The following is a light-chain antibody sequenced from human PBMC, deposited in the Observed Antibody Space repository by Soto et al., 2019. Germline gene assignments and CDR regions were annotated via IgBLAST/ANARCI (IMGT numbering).Light chain of an antibody. CDR1: SSDVGGYNY. J-gene: IGLJ2*01. Sequence: QSALPQPASVSGSPEHSITISCTGTSSDVGGYNYVSWYQQHPGKAPKLMIYDVSNRPSGVSNRFSGSKSGNTASLTISGLQADDEADYYCSSYTSSSTLSFGGGTKLTVL. CDR2: DVS. V-gene: IGLV2-14*01. CDR3: SSYTSSSTLS.